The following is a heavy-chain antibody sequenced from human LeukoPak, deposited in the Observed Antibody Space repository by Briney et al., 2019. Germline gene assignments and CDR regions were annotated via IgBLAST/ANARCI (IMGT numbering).Heavy chain of an antibody. CDR1: GFTFSSHG. Sequence: GGTLRLSCAASGFTFSSHGMNWVRQAPGKGLEWVSGISLSGGITYYTDSVKGRFTISRDNSKNTVSLQMNSMRGEDTAVYYCAKDDAWGRYNHWGQGNLVTVSS. D-gene: IGHD3-16*01. V-gene: IGHV3-23*01. CDR3: AKDDAWGRYNH. CDR2: ISLSGGIT. J-gene: IGHJ1*01.